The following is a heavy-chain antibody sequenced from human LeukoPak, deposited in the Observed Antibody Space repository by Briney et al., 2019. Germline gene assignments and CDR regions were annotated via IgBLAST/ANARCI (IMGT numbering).Heavy chain of an antibody. CDR1: GYTFTGYY. J-gene: IGHJ4*02. D-gene: IGHD1-7*01. CDR2: INPNSGGT. V-gene: IGHV1-2*06. Sequence: ASVKVSCKASGYTFTGYYMHWVRQAPGQGLEWMGRINPNSGGTNYAQKFQGRVTMTRDTSISTAYMELSRLRSDDTAVYYCARGTSDGRYYFDYWGRGTLVTVSS. CDR3: ARGTSDGRYYFDY.